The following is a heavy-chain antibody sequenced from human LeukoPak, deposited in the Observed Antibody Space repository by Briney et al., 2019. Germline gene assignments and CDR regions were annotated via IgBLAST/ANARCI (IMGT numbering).Heavy chain of an antibody. CDR2: IYYSGST. V-gene: IGHV4-39*01. CDR3: ATLAVAGTMGDY. J-gene: IGHJ4*02. CDR1: GGSISSSSYY. Sequence: PSETLSLTCTVSGGSISSSSYYWSWIRQPPGKGLEWIGSIYYSGSTYYNPSLKSRVTISVDTSKNQFSLKLSSVTAADTAVYYCATLAVAGTMGDYWGQGTLVTVSS. D-gene: IGHD6-19*01.